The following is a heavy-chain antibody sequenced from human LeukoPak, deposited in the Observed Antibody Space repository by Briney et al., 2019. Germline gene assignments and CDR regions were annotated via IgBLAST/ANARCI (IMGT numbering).Heavy chain of an antibody. CDR2: INPSGGST. Sequence: ASVKVSCKASGYTLTSYYMHWVRQAPGQGLEWMGIINPSGGSTSYAQKFQGRVTMTRDTSTSTVYMELSSLRSEDTAVYYCAKEYYYDSSGHGSVDYWGQGTLVTVSS. J-gene: IGHJ4*02. CDR1: GYTLTSYY. D-gene: IGHD3-22*01. CDR3: AKEYYYDSSGHGSVDY. V-gene: IGHV1-46*01.